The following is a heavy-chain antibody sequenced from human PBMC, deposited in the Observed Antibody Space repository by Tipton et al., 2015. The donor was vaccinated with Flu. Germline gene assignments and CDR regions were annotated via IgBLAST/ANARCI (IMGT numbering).Heavy chain of an antibody. CDR3: AREYFDTSGTEYYFDF. J-gene: IGHJ4*02. V-gene: IGHV4-38-2*02. D-gene: IGHD3-22*01. Sequence: GLVKPSETLSLTCAVSGYAISSGYYWGWIRQPPGKGLEWIGSIYHSGSTDYNPSLKSRVTMSVDTSKNQISLKLSSVTAADTAVYYCAREYFDTSGTEYYFDFWGQGTLVTVSS. CDR1: GYAISSGYY. CDR2: IYHSGST.